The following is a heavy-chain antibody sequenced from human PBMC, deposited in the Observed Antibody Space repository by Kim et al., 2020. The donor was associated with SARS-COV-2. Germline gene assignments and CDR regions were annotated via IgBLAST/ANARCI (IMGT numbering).Heavy chain of an antibody. CDR3: ARDSGHVGHWFDP. Sequence: SETLSLTCTVSGGSISSYYWSWIRQPPGKGLEWIGYIYYSGSTNYNPSLKSRVTISVDTSKNQFSLKLSSVTAADTAVYYCARDSGHVGHWFDPWGQGTLVTVSS. CDR2: IYYSGST. CDR1: GGSISSYY. J-gene: IGHJ5*02. V-gene: IGHV4-59*01. D-gene: IGHD3-10*01.